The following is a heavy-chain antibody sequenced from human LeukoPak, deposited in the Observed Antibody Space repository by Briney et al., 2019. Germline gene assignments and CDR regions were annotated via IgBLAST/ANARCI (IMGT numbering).Heavy chain of an antibody. D-gene: IGHD6-6*01. J-gene: IGHJ4*02. CDR3: AREKEYSRSRLMTYFDY. CDR1: GDSISSGGYY. V-gene: IGHV4-31*03. Sequence: PSETLSLTCTVSGDSISSGGYYWTWIRQHPGKGLEWIGYIYYSGSTYYNPSLKSRLTISRDTSKNHFSLKLTSVTAADTAVYYCAREKEYSRSRLMTYFDYWGQGTLVTVSS. CDR2: IYYSGST.